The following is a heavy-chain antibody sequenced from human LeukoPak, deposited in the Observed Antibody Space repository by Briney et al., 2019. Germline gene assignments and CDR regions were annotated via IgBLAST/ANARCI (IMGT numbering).Heavy chain of an antibody. CDR2: IASKTDGGAT. CDR3: TTGIRGD. Sequence: GGSLRLSCAVSGFTFRSYAMSWVRQAPGEGLDWVGRIASKTDGGATDYAAPVKGRFTISRDDSKNTLNLQMNSLKTEDTAVYYCTTGIRGDWGQGTLVTVSS. CDR1: GFTFRSYA. V-gene: IGHV3-15*04. D-gene: IGHD3-10*01. J-gene: IGHJ4*02.